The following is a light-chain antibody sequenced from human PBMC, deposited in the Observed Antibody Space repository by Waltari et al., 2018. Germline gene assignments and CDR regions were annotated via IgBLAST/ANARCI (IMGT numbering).Light chain of an antibody. V-gene: IGLV2-23*02. Sequence: HSALTQPASVSGSSGQSIPISSPGTSNNVGKYILVSCYQQYPGKGPKLIIYEVNKRPSGVSHRFSGSKSRNTASLTISGLQAEDEADYYCLSYTGDTTLYVFGTGTKVTVL. CDR2: EVN. CDR1: SNNVGKYIL. CDR3: LSYTGDTTLYV. J-gene: IGLJ1*01.